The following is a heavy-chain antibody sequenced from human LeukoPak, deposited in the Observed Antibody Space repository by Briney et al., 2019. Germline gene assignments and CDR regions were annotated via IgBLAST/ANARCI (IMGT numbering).Heavy chain of an antibody. CDR3: ARVAYWVGGYYYYYMDV. CDR1: GGSINSRNNY. D-gene: IGHD2-8*02. Sequence: SETLSLTCTVSGGSINSRNNYWGWIRQPPGKGLEWIGSIYYSGSTYYNPSLKSRVTISVDTSKNQFSLKLSSVTAADTAVYYCARVAYWVGGYYYYYMDVWGKGTTVTVSS. CDR2: IYYSGST. J-gene: IGHJ6*03. V-gene: IGHV4-39*07.